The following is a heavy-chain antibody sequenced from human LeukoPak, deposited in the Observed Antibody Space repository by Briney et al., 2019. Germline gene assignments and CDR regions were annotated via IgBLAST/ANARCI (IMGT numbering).Heavy chain of an antibody. J-gene: IGHJ4*02. V-gene: IGHV3-23*01. Sequence: GGSLRLSCAASGFTFSSYAMSWVRQAPGKGLEWVSAISGSGGSTYYADSVKGRFTISRDNSKTTLDLQMNSLRAEDTAVYYCAKDLGGTSYYFDYWGQGTLVTVSS. D-gene: IGHD4-23*01. CDR3: AKDLGGTSYYFDY. CDR1: GFTFSSYA. CDR2: ISGSGGST.